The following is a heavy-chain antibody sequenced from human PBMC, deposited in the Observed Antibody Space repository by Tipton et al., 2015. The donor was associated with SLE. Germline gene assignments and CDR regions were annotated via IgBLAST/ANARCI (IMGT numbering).Heavy chain of an antibody. CDR3: ARGGTWYAIDY. J-gene: IGHJ4*02. Sequence: LRLSCTVSGGSISTYYWSWIRQPPGKGLEWIGYIYYSGSTNYNPSLKSRVTISVDTSKNQFSLKLSSVTAADTAVYYCARGGTWYAIDYWGQGTLVTVSS. CDR2: IYYSGST. CDR1: GGSISTYY. V-gene: IGHV4-59*01. D-gene: IGHD6-13*01.